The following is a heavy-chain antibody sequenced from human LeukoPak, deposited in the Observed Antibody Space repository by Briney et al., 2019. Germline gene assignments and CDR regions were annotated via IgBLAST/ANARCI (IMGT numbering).Heavy chain of an antibody. J-gene: IGHJ3*02. CDR2: INPNSGGT. V-gene: IGHV1-2*02. Sequence: ASVKVSCKASGYTFTGYYIHWVRQAPGQGLEWMGWINPNSGGTNYAQKFQGRVTMTRDTSISTAYMELSRLRSDDTAVYYCARDDGMITVAIGGFDIWGQGTMVTVSS. D-gene: IGHD3-16*01. CDR1: GYTFTGYY. CDR3: ARDDGMITVAIGGFDI.